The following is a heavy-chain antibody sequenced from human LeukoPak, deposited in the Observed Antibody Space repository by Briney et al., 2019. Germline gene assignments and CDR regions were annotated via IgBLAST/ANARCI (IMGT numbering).Heavy chain of an antibody. V-gene: IGHV3-7*01. J-gene: IGHJ4*03. CDR3: AREIVRRGSGTDNKSYFDS. D-gene: IGHD3-10*01. CDR2: IKQDGNEI. Sequence: GGSLRLSCAASGFTFSSHWMTWVRQAPGKGLEWVANIKQDGNEINYVDSVKGRFTISRDNAKTSLYLQMNSLKAEDTALYYRAREIVRRGSGTDNKSYFDSWGQGTLVTVSS. CDR1: GFTFSSHW.